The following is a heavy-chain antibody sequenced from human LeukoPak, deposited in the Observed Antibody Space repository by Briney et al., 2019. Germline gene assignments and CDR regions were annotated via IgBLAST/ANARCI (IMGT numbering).Heavy chain of an antibody. J-gene: IGHJ5*02. CDR3: ARDDTSFDP. Sequence: LRLSCAASGFAFSDYYMSWIRQAPGKGLEWIGSIYYSGSTYYNPSLKSRVTISVDTSKNQFSLKLSSVTAADTAVYYCARDDTSFDPWGQGTLVTVSS. CDR1: GFAFSDYY. CDR2: IYYSGST. V-gene: IGHV4-38-2*02.